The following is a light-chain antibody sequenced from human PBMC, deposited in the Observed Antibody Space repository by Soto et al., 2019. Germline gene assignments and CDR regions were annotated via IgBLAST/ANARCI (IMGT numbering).Light chain of an antibody. CDR2: GAS. J-gene: IGKJ1*01. CDR3: QQYGSSPTT. CDR1: QSVSSSY. V-gene: IGKV3-20*01. Sequence: EIVLTQSPGTLSLSPGERATHSCRASQSVSSSYLAWYQQKPGQAPRLLIYGASSRATGIPDRFSGSGSGTDFTLTISRLEPEDFAVYYCQQYGSSPTTFGQRTKVDIK.